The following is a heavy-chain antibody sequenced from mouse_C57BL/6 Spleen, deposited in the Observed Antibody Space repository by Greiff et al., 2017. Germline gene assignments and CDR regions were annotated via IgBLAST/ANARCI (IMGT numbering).Heavy chain of an antibody. D-gene: IGHD4-1*01. J-gene: IGHJ2*01. CDR2: IYPRSGNT. Sequence: VQLQQSGAELARPGASVKLSCKASGYTFTSYGISWVKQRTGQGLEWIGEIYPRSGNTYYNEKFKGKATLTAYKSSSTAYMELRSLTSEASAVSSCASRWDDGFDDWGQGTTLTVSS. CDR1: GYTFTSYG. CDR3: ASRWDDGFDD. V-gene: IGHV1-81*01.